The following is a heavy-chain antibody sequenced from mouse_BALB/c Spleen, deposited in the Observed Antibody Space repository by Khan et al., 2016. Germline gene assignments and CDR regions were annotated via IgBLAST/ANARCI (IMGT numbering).Heavy chain of an antibody. CDR1: GFTFSSYA. J-gene: IGHJ2*01. D-gene: IGHD3-3*01. CDR3: ECKGYYFDY. Sequence: EVQLVESGGGLVKPGGSLKLSCAASGFTFSSYAMSWVRQTPEKRLEWVASISSGGSSFYPDILKDRFTISRDNARNTLYLQMSSLRSEDTAMYYCECKGYYFDYWGQGTTLTVSS. CDR2: ISSGGSS. V-gene: IGHV5-6-5*01.